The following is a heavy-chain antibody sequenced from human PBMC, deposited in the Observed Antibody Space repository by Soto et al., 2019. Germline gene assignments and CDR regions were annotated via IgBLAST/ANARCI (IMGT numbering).Heavy chain of an antibody. J-gene: IGHJ6*03. CDR3: ARERSYCSGGSCQYYYYLDV. V-gene: IGHV1-18*01. CDR2: ISAYNGNT. CDR1: GYTFTSYG. D-gene: IGHD2-15*01. Sequence: ASVKVSCKASGYTFTSYGISWVRQAPGQGLEWMGWISAYNGNTNYAQKLQGRVTMTTDTSTSTAYMELRSLRSDGTAVYYCARERSYCSGGSCQYYYYLDVWGKGTTVTVSS.